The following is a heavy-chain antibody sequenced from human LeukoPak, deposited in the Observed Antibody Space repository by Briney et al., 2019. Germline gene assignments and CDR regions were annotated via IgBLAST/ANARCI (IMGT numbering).Heavy chain of an antibody. D-gene: IGHD3-22*01. V-gene: IGHV4-34*01. CDR2: INHSGST. Sequence: SETLSLTCAVYGGSFSGYYWSWIRQPPGKGLEWIGEINHSGSTSYNPSLESRVTISVDTSKNQFSLKLSSVTAADTAVYYCAKTYYYDPFDFWGQGTLVTVSS. CDR1: GGSFSGYY. CDR3: AKTYYYDPFDF. J-gene: IGHJ4*02.